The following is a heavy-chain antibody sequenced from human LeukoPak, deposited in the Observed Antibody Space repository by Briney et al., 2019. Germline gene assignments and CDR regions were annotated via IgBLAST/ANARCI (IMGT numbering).Heavy chain of an antibody. D-gene: IGHD6-13*01. CDR2: IYYSGST. J-gene: IGHJ4*02. CDR1: GGSISSYY. Sequence: SETLSLTCTVSGGSISSYYWSWIRQPPGNGLEWIGYIYYSGSTNYNTSLKSRVTISVYTSKNQFSLRLSSVTAADTAVYYCARHSSSWSPFDYWGQGTLVTVSS. CDR3: ARHSSSWSPFDY. V-gene: IGHV4-59*01.